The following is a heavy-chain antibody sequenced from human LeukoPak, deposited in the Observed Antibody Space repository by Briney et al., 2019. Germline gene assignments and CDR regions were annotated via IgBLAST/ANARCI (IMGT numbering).Heavy chain of an antibody. J-gene: IGHJ4*02. Sequence: GGSLRLSCAASGFTFSSYAMSWVRQAPGKGPEWVSAISGSGGSTYYANSVKGRFTISRDNSKNTLYLQMNSLRAEDTAVYYCAKDGRYSSSSFFDYWGQGTLVTVSS. CDR3: AKDGRYSSSSFFDY. D-gene: IGHD6-6*01. CDR1: GFTFSSYA. CDR2: ISGSGGST. V-gene: IGHV3-23*01.